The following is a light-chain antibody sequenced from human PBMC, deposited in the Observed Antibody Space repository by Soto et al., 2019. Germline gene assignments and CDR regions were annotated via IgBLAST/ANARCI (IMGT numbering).Light chain of an antibody. CDR2: KAS. CDR1: QSISSW. Sequence: DSQMTQSPSTLPASVGDRVTITCRASQSISSWLAWYQQKPGKAPKLLIYKASLLQSGVPSRFSGSGSGTEFTLTISSLQPEDFATYYCQQYDRYLVTFGGGTKVEVK. V-gene: IGKV1-5*03. CDR3: QQYDRYLVT. J-gene: IGKJ4*01.